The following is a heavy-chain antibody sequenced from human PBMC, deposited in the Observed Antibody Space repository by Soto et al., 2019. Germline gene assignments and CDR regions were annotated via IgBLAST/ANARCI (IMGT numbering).Heavy chain of an antibody. CDR1: GFIFKDFA. D-gene: IGHD2-15*01. Sequence: EVQLFESGGGLVEPGASLRLSCAASGFIFKDFAMSWVRQAPGKGLEWVSTITTSDDITYSADSVRGQFTISRDNSANTLFLQMSSLRGDDTATYYCTKGDSSGYFDPSAGYSTPDHWGQGTLVTVSS. CDR2: ITTSDDIT. V-gene: IGHV3-23*01. CDR3: TKGDSSGYFDPSAGYSTPDH. J-gene: IGHJ5*02.